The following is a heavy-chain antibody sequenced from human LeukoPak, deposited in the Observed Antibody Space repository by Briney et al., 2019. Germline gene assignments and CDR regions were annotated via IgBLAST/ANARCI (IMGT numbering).Heavy chain of an antibody. V-gene: IGHV4-4*07. CDR2: IYSSGDT. Sequence: SETLSLTCTVSGGSISSYYWSWVRQPAGKGLEWIGRIYSSGDTNYNPSLKSRVSMSVDTSRNQFSLKLNSVTAADTAVYYCARESVGYCSGGSCSYYFDYWGQGTLVTVSS. CDR1: GGSISSYY. D-gene: IGHD2-15*01. CDR3: ARESVGYCSGGSCSYYFDY. J-gene: IGHJ4*02.